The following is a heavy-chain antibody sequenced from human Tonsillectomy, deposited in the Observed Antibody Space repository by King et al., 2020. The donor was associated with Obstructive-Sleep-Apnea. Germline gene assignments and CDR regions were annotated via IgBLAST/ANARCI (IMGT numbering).Heavy chain of an antibody. J-gene: IGHJ4*02. Sequence: VQLVESGGGLVKPGGSLRLSCAASGFTFSNAWMSWVRQAPGKGLEWVGRFKSKTDGGTTDYAAPVKGRFNMSRDGSKNTLYLKMNSLKIEDTAVYYCTLRFVSGSLYFDYWGQGTLVTVSS. CDR3: TLRFVSGSLYFDY. V-gene: IGHV3-15*01. CDR1: GFTFSNAW. D-gene: IGHD3-16*01. CDR2: FKSKTDGGTT.